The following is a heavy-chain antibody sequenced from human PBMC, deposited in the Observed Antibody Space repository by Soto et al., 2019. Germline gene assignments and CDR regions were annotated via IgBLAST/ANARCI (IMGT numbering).Heavy chain of an antibody. Sequence: GGSLRLSCAASGFTFSSYWMSWVRQAPGKGLEWVANIKQDGSEKYYVDSVKGRFTISRDNAKNSLYLQMNSLRADDTAVYYCARKPIVGANDYWGQGTLVTVSS. CDR3: ARKPIVGANDY. V-gene: IGHV3-7*01. J-gene: IGHJ4*02. CDR1: GFTFSSYW. D-gene: IGHD1-26*01. CDR2: IKQDGSEK.